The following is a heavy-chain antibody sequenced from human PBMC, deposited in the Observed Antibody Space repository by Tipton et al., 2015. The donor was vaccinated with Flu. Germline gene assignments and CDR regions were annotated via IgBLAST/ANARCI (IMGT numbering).Heavy chain of an antibody. CDR1: GGSISSYY. CDR3: ASEPEPKDMDV. Sequence: TLSLTCTVSGGSISSYYWSWIRQPAGKGLEWIGRIYTSGSTNYNPSLKSQVTMSVDTSKNQFSLKLSSVTAADTAVYYCASEPEPKDMDVWGKGTTVTVSS. V-gene: IGHV4-4*07. J-gene: IGHJ6*03. D-gene: IGHD1-14*01. CDR2: IYTSGST.